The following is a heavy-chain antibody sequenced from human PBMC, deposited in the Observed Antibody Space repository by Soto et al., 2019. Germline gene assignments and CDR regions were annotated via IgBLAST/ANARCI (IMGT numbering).Heavy chain of an antibody. CDR3: PRGGITIFGVAAWAFDI. D-gene: IGHD3-3*01. CDR1: GYTFTSYA. Sequence: ASVKVSCKASGYTFTSYAMHWVRQAPGQRLEWMGWINAGNGNTKYSQKFQGRVTITRDTSASTAYMELSSLRSEDTAVYYCPRGGITIFGVAAWAFDIWGQGTMVTVSS. CDR2: INAGNGNT. V-gene: IGHV1-3*01. J-gene: IGHJ3*02.